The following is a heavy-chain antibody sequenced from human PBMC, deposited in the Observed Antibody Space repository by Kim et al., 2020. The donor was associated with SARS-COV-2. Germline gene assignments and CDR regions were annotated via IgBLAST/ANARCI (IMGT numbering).Heavy chain of an antibody. CDR3: ATDTGIVGATTDY. Sequence: YEQKFQGRVTMTEDTSTETAYMELSSLRSEDTAVYYCATDTGIVGATTDYWGQGTLVTVSS. J-gene: IGHJ4*02. V-gene: IGHV1-24*01. D-gene: IGHD1-26*01.